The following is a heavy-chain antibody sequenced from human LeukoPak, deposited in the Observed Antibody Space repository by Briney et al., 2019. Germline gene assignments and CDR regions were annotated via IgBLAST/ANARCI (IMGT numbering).Heavy chain of an antibody. CDR2: IIPIFGTA. V-gene: IGHV1-69*13. Sequence: SVQVSCKASGGTFSSYAISWVRQAPGQGLEWMGGIIPIFGTANYAQKFQGRVTITADESTSTAYMELSSLRSEDTAVYYCARAYSYGPPFDYWGQGTLVTVSS. J-gene: IGHJ4*02. D-gene: IGHD5-18*01. CDR1: GGTFSSYA. CDR3: ARAYSYGPPFDY.